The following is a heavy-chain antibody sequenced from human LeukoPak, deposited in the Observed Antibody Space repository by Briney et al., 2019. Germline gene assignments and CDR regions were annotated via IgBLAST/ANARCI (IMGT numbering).Heavy chain of an antibody. CDR3: ARGGYSGYVHLSDY. CDR2: INSDGSST. CDR1: GFTFSSYW. Sequence: GGSLRLSCAASGFTFSSYWMHWVRQAPGKGLVWVSRINSDGSSTSYADSVKGRFTISRDNAKNTLYLQMNSLRAEDTAVYYCARGGYSGYVHLSDYWGQGTLVTVSS. V-gene: IGHV3-74*01. D-gene: IGHD5-12*01. J-gene: IGHJ4*02.